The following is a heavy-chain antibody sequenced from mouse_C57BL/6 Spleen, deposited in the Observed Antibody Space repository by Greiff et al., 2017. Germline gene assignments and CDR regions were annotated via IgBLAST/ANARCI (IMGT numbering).Heavy chain of an antibody. CDR2: ISSGSSTI. CDR1: GFTFSDYG. D-gene: IGHD1-1*01. CDR3: ARPDGSSPGWFAY. Sequence: EVQVVESGGGLVKPGGSLKLSCAASGFTFSDYGMHWVRQAPEKGLEWVAYISSGSSTIYYADTVKGRFTISRDNAKNTLFLQMTSLRSEDTAMYYCARPDGSSPGWFAYWGQGTLVTVSA. J-gene: IGHJ3*01. V-gene: IGHV5-17*01.